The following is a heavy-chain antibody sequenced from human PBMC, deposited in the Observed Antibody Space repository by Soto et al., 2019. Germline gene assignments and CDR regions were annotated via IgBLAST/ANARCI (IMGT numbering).Heavy chain of an antibody. Sequence: SETLSLTCTVSGGSISRGDYYWSWIRQPPGKGLEWIGYIYYSGSTYYNPSLESRVTISVDTSKNQFSLKLSSVTAADTAVYYCARDGGDGTTNFYYYYGMDVWGQGTTVTVSS. J-gene: IGHJ6*02. CDR1: GGSISRGDYY. CDR3: ARDGGDGTTNFYYYYGMDV. V-gene: IGHV4-30-4*01. CDR2: IYYSGST. D-gene: IGHD1-7*01.